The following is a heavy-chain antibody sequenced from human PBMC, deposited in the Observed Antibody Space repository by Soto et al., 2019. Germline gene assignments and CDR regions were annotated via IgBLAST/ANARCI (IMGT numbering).Heavy chain of an antibody. CDR2: IIPIFGTA. CDR3: ARDRTDYYDSSGYYPFDY. V-gene: IGHV1-69*01. D-gene: IGHD3-22*01. CDR1: GGTFSSYA. J-gene: IGHJ4*02. Sequence: QVQLVQSGAEVKKPGSSVKVSGKASGGTFSSYAISWVRQAPGQGLEWMGGIIPIFGTANYAQKFQGRVTITADESTSTAYMELSSLRSEDTAVYYCARDRTDYYDSSGYYPFDYWGQGTLVTVSS.